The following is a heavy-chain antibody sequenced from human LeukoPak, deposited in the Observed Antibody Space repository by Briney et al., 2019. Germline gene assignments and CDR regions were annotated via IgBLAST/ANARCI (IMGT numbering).Heavy chain of an antibody. V-gene: IGHV3-49*04. J-gene: IGHJ3*02. CDR3: AKDRGTYYDSLDAFDI. CDR1: GFTFGDYA. D-gene: IGHD3-3*01. CDR2: IRSKAYGGTT. Sequence: GGSLRLSCTASGFTFGDYAMSWVRQAPGKGLEWVGFIRSKAYGGTTEYAASVKGRFTISRDDSKSIAYLQMNSLRAEDTAVYYCAKDRGTYYDSLDAFDIWGQGTMVTVSS.